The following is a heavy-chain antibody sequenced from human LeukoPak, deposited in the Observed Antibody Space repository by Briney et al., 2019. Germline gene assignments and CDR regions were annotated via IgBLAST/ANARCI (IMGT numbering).Heavy chain of an antibody. V-gene: IGHV3-48*04. Sequence: PGGSLRLSSAASGFTFSSYSMNWVRQAPGKGLEWVSYISSSGSTIYYADSVKGRFTISRDNAKNSLYLQMNSLRAEDTAVYYCAELGITMIGGVWGKGTTATISS. CDR3: AELGITMIGGV. D-gene: IGHD3-10*02. CDR1: GFTFSSYS. J-gene: IGHJ6*04. CDR2: ISSSGSTI.